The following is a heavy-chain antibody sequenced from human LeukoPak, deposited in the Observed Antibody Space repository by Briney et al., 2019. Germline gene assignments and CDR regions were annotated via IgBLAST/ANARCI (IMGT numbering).Heavy chain of an antibody. CDR1: GGSISSGSYY. CDR2: IYTSGST. D-gene: IGHD6-6*01. J-gene: IGHJ6*03. CDR3: ASFEYSSSSGYYYYYYMDV. V-gene: IGHV4-61*02. Sequence: PSETLSLTCTVSGGSISSGSYYWSWIRQPAGKGLEWIGRIYTSGSTNYNPSLKSRVTISVDTSKNQFSLKLSSVTAADTAVYYCASFEYSSSSGYYYYYYMDVWGKGTTVTVSS.